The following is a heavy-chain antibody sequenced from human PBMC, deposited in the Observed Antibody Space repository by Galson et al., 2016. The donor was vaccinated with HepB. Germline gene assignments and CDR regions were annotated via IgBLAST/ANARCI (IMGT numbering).Heavy chain of an antibody. CDR2: IYHSGST. D-gene: IGHD1-26*01. CDR3: ARETYSGNYGWAFDI. Sequence: SETLSLTCTVSGGSIVISDHYWAWIRQPPGKGLEWIGSIYHSGSTYYNPSLKSRVTISVDKSKTQFALRLRSVTAADTAVYYCARETYSGNYGWAFDIWGQGTMVTVSS. CDR1: GGSIVISDHY. V-gene: IGHV4-39*06. J-gene: IGHJ3*02.